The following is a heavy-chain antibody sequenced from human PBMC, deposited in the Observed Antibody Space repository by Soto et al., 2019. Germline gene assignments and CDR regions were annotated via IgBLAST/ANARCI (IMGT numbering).Heavy chain of an antibody. V-gene: IGHV4-59*01. Sequence: PSETLSLTCTVSGGSISSYYWSWIRQPPGEGLEWIGYIYYSGSTNYNPSLKSRVTISVDTSKNQFSLKLSSVTAADTAVYYCASSNIAAAGFYYYGMDVWGRGTTVTVSS. CDR2: IYYSGST. CDR1: GGSISSYY. J-gene: IGHJ6*02. CDR3: ASSNIAAAGFYYYGMDV. D-gene: IGHD6-13*01.